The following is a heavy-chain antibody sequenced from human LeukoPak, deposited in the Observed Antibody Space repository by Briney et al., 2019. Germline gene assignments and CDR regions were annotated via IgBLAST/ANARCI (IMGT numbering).Heavy chain of an antibody. Sequence: NSGGSLRLSCVASGFTFSDHFMNWVRQAPGKGLEWVSSISSSGSSALYADSPRGRFTISRDNAKNSLYLQMNSLRPGDTAVYYCARERYSRSSHDALDLWGQGTMVTVSS. CDR3: ARERYSRSSHDALDL. D-gene: IGHD6-6*01. J-gene: IGHJ3*01. V-gene: IGHV3-21*01. CDR2: ISSSGSSA. CDR1: GFTFSDHF.